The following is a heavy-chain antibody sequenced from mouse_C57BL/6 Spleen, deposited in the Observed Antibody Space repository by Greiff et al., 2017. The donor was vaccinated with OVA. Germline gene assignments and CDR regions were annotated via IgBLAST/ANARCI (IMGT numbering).Heavy chain of an antibody. CDR1: GYSITSGYY. CDR2: ISYDGSN. D-gene: IGHD4-1*01. V-gene: IGHV3-6*01. CDR3: ARKLPYFDY. Sequence: EVQLQESGPGLVKPSQSLSLTCSVTGYSITSGYYWNWIRQFPGNKLEWMGYISYDGSNNYNPSLKNRISITRDTSKNQFFLKLNSVTTEDTATYYCARKLPYFDYWGQGTTLTVSS. J-gene: IGHJ2*01.